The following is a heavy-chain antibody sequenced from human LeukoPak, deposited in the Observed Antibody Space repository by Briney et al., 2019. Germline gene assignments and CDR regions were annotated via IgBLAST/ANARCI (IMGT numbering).Heavy chain of an antibody. D-gene: IGHD1-26*01. Sequence: GGSLRLSCAASGFTFSSYWMSWVRQAPGKGLEWVANIKEDGSEKYYVDSMKGRFTISRDNAKNSLYLQMNSLRAEDTAVYYCARAYSETYGLGYYYMDVWGKGTTVTISS. CDR1: GFTFSSYW. CDR2: IKEDGSEK. CDR3: ARAYSETYGLGYYYMDV. J-gene: IGHJ6*03. V-gene: IGHV3-7*01.